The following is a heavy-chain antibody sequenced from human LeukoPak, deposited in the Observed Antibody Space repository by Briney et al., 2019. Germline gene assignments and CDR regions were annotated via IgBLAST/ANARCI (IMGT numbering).Heavy chain of an antibody. V-gene: IGHV3-30*18. Sequence: GGSLRLSCVASGFTFSSYDMNWVRQTPGRGLEWVAVISYDGSTKYYADSVKGRFTISRDNSKNTLYLQMNSLRPEDTAMFYCAKEKSTSNIDYWGQGTLVTVSS. J-gene: IGHJ4*02. D-gene: IGHD2-2*01. CDR2: ISYDGSTK. CDR3: AKEKSTSNIDY. CDR1: GFTFSSYD.